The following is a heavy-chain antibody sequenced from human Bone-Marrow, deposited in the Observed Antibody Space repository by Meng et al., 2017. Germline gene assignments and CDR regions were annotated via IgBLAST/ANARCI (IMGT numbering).Heavy chain of an antibody. CDR1: GYSFTNYW. D-gene: IGHD3-10*01. V-gene: IGHV5-51*01. Sequence: GESLKISCQGSGYSFTNYWIGWVRQMPGKGLEWVGIINPAGSDTRYSPSFQGQVTISIDKSISTAYLQWSRLKASDTAIYYCARRPMVRGKDAFDIWGQGTMVTVSS. J-gene: IGHJ3*02. CDR2: INPAGSDT. CDR3: ARRPMVRGKDAFDI.